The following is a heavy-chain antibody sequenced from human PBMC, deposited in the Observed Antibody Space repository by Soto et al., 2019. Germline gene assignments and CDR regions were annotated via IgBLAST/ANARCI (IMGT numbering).Heavy chain of an antibody. V-gene: IGHV1-3*01. J-gene: IGHJ6*03. CDR2: INAGNGNT. Sequence: ASVKVSCKASGYTFTSYGISWVRQAPGQGLEWMGWINAGNGNTKYSQKFQGRVTITRDTSASTAYMELSSLRSEDTAVYYCAREHFWRVDRGFYYYYYMDVWGKRTTVPGSS. CDR3: AREHFWRVDRGFYYYYYMDV. CDR1: GYTFTSYG. D-gene: IGHD3-3*02.